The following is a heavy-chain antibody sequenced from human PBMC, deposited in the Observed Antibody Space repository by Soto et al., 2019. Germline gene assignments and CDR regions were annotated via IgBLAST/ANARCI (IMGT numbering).Heavy chain of an antibody. J-gene: IGHJ4*02. D-gene: IGHD1-26*01. CDR1: GFSLSTSGVG. CDR2: IYWDDDV. CDR3: ARSRYSNAWYHKATFDF. Sequence: QITLKESGPSLINPTQTLTLTCTFSGFSLSTSGVGVGWIRQPPGKALEWLALIYWDDDVRYSPSLNSRLTVTKDTSKNQVLRTMTNMDPVDTATYYCARSRYSNAWYHKATFDFWGQGTLVSVSS. V-gene: IGHV2-5*02.